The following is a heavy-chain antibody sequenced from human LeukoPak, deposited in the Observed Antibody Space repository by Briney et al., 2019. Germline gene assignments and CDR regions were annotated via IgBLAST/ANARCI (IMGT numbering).Heavy chain of an antibody. Sequence: ASVKVSCKASGYTFTNYFMHWVRQAPGQGLEWMGLINPTGTGTNYAQKFRGRVTLTRDTSTTTVYMELSSLRSEDTAVDYCAREESGGYFDYWGQGTPVTVSS. J-gene: IGHJ4*02. D-gene: IGHD2-8*02. CDR1: GYTFTNYF. V-gene: IGHV1-46*01. CDR2: INPTGTGT. CDR3: AREESGGYFDY.